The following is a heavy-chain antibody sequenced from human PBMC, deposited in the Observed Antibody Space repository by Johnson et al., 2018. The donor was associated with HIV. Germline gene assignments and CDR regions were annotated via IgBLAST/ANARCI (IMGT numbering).Heavy chain of an antibody. D-gene: IGHD5-24*01. V-gene: IGHV3-30*04. CDR3: ARDQFGTITTGGDGAFDI. Sequence: QVQLVESGGGVVQPGGSLRLSCVASGFTFSDYAMHWVRQAPGKGLAWVAVIAYDLSNEFYADSVKGRFTISRDNSRNALYLQMNSLRAEDTAVFYCARDQFGTITTGGDGAFDIWGQGTMVTVSS. J-gene: IGHJ3*02. CDR1: GFTFSDYA. CDR2: IAYDLSNE.